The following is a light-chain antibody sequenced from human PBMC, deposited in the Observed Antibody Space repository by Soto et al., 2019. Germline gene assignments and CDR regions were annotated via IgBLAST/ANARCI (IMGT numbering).Light chain of an antibody. CDR1: SSDVGGYNY. Sequence: QSALTQPPSASGSPGQSVAISCTGTSSDVGGYNYVAWFQQHPGKAPKLIIYEVTKRPSGVPDRFSGSKSGNTASLTVSGLQAADEADYYCSSFAGSNYPVVFSGGTKLTVL. CDR3: SSFAGSNYPVV. V-gene: IGLV2-8*01. CDR2: EVT. J-gene: IGLJ2*01.